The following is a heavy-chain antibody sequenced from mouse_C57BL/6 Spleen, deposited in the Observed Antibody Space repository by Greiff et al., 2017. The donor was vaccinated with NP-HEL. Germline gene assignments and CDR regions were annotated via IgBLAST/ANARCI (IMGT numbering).Heavy chain of an antibody. J-gene: IGHJ2*01. D-gene: IGHD1-1*01. CDR2: INPNNGGT. Sequence: EVQLQQSGPELVKPGASVKMSCKASGYTFTDYNMHWVKQSHGKSLEWIGYINPNNGGTSYNQKFKGKATLTVNKSSSTAYMELRSLTSEDSAVYEYARRGVITPGYFDYWGQGTTLTVSS. CDR1: GYTFTDYN. V-gene: IGHV1-22*01. CDR3: ARRGVITPGYFDY.